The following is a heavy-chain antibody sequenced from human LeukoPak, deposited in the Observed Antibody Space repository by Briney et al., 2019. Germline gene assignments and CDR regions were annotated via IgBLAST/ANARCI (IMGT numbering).Heavy chain of an antibody. CDR2: IYHSGST. Sequence: PSETLSLTCTVSGYSISSGYYWGWIRQPPGKGLEWIGSIYHSGSTYYNPSLKSRVTISVDTSKNQFSLKLSSVTAADTAVYYCAGEVYYSNGAFDIWGQGTMVTVSS. CDR1: GYSISSGYY. CDR3: AGEVYYSNGAFDI. V-gene: IGHV4-38-2*02. D-gene: IGHD4-11*01. J-gene: IGHJ3*02.